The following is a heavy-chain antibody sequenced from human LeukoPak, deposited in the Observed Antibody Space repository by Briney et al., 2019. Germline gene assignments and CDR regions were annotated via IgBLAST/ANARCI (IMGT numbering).Heavy chain of an antibody. V-gene: IGHV4-30-2*01. CDR2: IYHSGST. J-gene: IGHJ4*02. D-gene: IGHD3-22*01. Sequence: SETLSLTCAVSGGSISSGGYSWSWIRQPPGKGLEWIGYIYHSGSTYYNPSLKSRVTISVDRSKNQFSLKLSSVTAADTAVYYCARGDSSGYYYGYYFDYWGQGTLVTVSS. CDR1: GGSISSGGYS. CDR3: ARGDSSGYYYGYYFDY.